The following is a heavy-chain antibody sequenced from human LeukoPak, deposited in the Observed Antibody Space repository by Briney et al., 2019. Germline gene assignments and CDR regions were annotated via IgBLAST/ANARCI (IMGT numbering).Heavy chain of an antibody. V-gene: IGHV3-30*18. J-gene: IGHJ6*02. CDR3: AKDRSSHYYYGMDV. CDR1: GFTFSSYG. CDR2: ISYDGSNK. Sequence: PGGSLSLSCAAHGFTFSSYGMEWVRQAPGKGLEWVAVISYDGSNKYYADSVKGRFTISRDNSKNTLYLQMNSLRAEDTAVYYCAKDRSSHYYYGMDVWGQGTTVTVCS.